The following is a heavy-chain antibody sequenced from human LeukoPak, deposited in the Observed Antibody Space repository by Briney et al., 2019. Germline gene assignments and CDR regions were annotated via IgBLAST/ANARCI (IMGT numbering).Heavy chain of an antibody. V-gene: IGHV3-30-3*01. J-gene: IGHJ6*02. CDR3: ARSHTATYYYNMDV. CDR2: ISYDGSNK. CDR1: GFTFSNYA. D-gene: IGHD5-18*01. Sequence: PGGSLRLSCAASGFTFSNYAMHWVRRAPGKGLEWVAVISYDGSNKYYADSVKGRFTISRDNSKNTLYLQMNSLRGDDTAVYYCARSHTATYYYNMDVWGQGTTVTVSS.